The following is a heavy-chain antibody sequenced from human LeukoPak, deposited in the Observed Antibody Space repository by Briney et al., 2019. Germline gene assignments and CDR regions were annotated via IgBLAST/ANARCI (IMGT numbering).Heavy chain of an antibody. J-gene: IGHJ6*02. D-gene: IGHD3-10*01. Sequence: ASVKVSFKASGYTFTSYYMHWVRQAPGQGLEWMGIINPSGGSTSYAQKFQGRVTMTRDTSTSTVYMELSSLRSEDTAVYYCARGLWFGDNRYGMDVWGQGTTVTVSS. V-gene: IGHV1-46*01. CDR2: INPSGGST. CDR1: GYTFTSYY. CDR3: ARGLWFGDNRYGMDV.